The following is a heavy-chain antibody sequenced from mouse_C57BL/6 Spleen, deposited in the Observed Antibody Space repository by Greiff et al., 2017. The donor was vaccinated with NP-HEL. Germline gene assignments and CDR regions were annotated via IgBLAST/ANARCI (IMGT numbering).Heavy chain of an antibody. CDR1: GYTFTDYY. J-gene: IGHJ3*01. V-gene: IGHV1-26*01. CDR3: ARVYDYDDGFAY. D-gene: IGHD2-4*01. Sequence: VQLQQSGPELVKPGASVKISCKASGYTFTDYYMNWVKQSHGKSLEWIGDINPNNGGTSYNQKFKGKATLTVDKSSSTAYMELRSLTSEDSAVYYCARVYDYDDGFAYWGQGTLVTVSA. CDR2: INPNNGGT.